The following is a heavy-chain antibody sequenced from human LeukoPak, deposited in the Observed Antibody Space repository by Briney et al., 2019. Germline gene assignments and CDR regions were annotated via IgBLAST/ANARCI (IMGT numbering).Heavy chain of an antibody. J-gene: IGHJ4*02. CDR1: GYTFTSYY. CDR2: INPSGGST. V-gene: IGHV1-46*01. D-gene: IGHD3-3*01. CDR3: AREPVVTIFGVVAYDY. Sequence: ASVKVSCKASGYTFTSYYMHWVRQAPGQGLEWMGIINPSGGSTSYAQKFQGRVTMTRDTSTSTVYMELSSLRSEDTAVYYCAREPVVTIFGVVAYDYWGQGTLVTVSS.